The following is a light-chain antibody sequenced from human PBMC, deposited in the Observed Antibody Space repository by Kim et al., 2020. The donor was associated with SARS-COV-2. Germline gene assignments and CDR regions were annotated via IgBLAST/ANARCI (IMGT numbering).Light chain of an antibody. CDR3: QQYGSSPPWT. V-gene: IGKV3-20*01. CDR2: GAS. J-gene: IGKJ1*01. Sequence: EIVLTQSPGTLSLSPGERATLSCRASQSVSNNFLAWYQQRPGQAPRLLMYGASNRATGIPDRFSGSGSGTDFTLTISRLEPEDFAVYYCQQYGSSPPWTFGQGTKVDIK. CDR1: QSVSNNF.